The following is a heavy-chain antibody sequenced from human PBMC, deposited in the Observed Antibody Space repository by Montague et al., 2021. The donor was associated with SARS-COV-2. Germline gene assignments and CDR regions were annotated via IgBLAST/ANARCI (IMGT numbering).Heavy chain of an antibody. Sequence: VKPTQTLTLTCTFSGFSLSTSGMCVSWIRQPPGKALEWLALIDWDDDKYYSTSLKTRLTISKDTSKNQVVLTMTNMDPVDTATYYCARIRDYDILTGSYSGFDYWGQGTLVPVSS. CDR2: IDWDDDK. V-gene: IGHV2-70*01. D-gene: IGHD3-9*01. CDR1: GFSLSTSGMC. CDR3: ARIRDYDILTGSYSGFDY. J-gene: IGHJ4*02.